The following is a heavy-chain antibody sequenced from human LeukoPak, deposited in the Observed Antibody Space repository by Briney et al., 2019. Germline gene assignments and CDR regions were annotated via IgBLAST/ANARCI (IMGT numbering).Heavy chain of an antibody. CDR3: ARDGHRYFDY. CDR1: GGSISSSSYY. Sequence: PSETLSLTCTVSGGSISSSSYYWGWIRQPPGKGLEWIGRIYTSGSTNYNPSLKSRVTMSVDTSKNQFSLKLSSVTAADTAVYYCARDGHRYFDYWGQGTLVTVSS. V-gene: IGHV4-39*07. CDR2: IYTSGST. D-gene: IGHD1-14*01. J-gene: IGHJ4*02.